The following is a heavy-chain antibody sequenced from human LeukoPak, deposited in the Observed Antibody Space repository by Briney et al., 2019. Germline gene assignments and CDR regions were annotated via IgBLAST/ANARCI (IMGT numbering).Heavy chain of an antibody. CDR3: AKDQYFDWLNWFDP. CDR1: GFTFSSFA. CDR2: ISGSGGTT. D-gene: IGHD3-9*01. Sequence: GGSLRLSCAASGFTFSSFAMSWVRQAPGKGLEWVSAISGSGGTTYYADSVKGRFTISRDNSKNTLYLKMNSLRAEDTAVYYCAKDQYFDWLNWFDPWGQGTLVTVSS. J-gene: IGHJ5*02. V-gene: IGHV3-23*01.